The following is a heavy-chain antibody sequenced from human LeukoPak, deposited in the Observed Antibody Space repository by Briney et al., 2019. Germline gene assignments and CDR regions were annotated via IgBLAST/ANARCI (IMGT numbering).Heavy chain of an antibody. Sequence: SETLSLTCTVSGYSISSGYYWGWIRQPPGKGLEWIGSIYHSGSTYYNPSLKSRVTISVDTSKNQFSLKLSSVTAADTAVYYCASYDILTGYYDYWGQGTLVTVSS. D-gene: IGHD3-9*01. J-gene: IGHJ4*02. V-gene: IGHV4-38-2*02. CDR1: GYSISSGYY. CDR2: IYHSGST. CDR3: ASYDILTGYYDY.